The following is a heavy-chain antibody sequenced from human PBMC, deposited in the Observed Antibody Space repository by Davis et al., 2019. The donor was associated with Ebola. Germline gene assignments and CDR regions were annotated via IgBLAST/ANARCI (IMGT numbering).Heavy chain of an antibody. CDR3: ARDRSDTSAFAV. V-gene: IGHV4-61*09. D-gene: IGHD3-22*01. CDR2: IYTSGST. CDR1: GDSISSGSYY. J-gene: IGHJ3*01. Sequence: SETLSLTCTVSGDSISSGSYYWSWIRQPAGKGLEWIGHIYTSGSTNYNPSLTSRVTITVDTSKTLLSLTLSSVTAADTAVYYCARDRSDTSAFAVWGQGTMVTVSS.